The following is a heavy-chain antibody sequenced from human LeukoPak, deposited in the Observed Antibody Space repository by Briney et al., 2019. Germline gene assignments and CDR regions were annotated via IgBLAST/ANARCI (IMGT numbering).Heavy chain of an antibody. Sequence: SETLSLTCTVSGGSISSGGYYWSWIRQHPGKGLEWIGYIYYSGSTYYNPSLKSRVTISVDTSKNQFPLKLSSVTAADTAVYYCARDFENSGYADWGQGTLVTVSS. CDR2: IYYSGST. CDR1: GGSISSGGYY. CDR3: ARDFENSGYAD. V-gene: IGHV4-31*03. D-gene: IGHD5-12*01. J-gene: IGHJ4*02.